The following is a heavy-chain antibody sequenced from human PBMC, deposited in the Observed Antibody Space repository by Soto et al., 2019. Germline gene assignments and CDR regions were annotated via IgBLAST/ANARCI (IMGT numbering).Heavy chain of an antibody. Sequence: EVQLLESGGGLVQPGGSLRLSCAGSGFTFRNYAMGWVRQAPGKGLEWVSGMSGSGGSTHYADSVKGRFTISRDNSKNTVDLQMNSLRVEDTAVYYCAKEVAGSGSYSDYWGQGTLVTVSS. CDR2: MSGSGGST. CDR1: GFTFRNYA. J-gene: IGHJ4*02. V-gene: IGHV3-23*01. D-gene: IGHD1-26*01. CDR3: AKEVAGSGSYSDY.